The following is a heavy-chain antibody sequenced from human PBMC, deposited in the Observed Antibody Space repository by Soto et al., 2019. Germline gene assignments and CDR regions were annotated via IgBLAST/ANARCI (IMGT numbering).Heavy chain of an antibody. J-gene: IGHJ3*02. CDR3: ARHKAEYSSSYDAFDI. Sequence: SETLSLTCAVYGGSFSGYYWSWIRQPPGKGLEWIGEINHSGSTNYNPSLKSRVTISVDTSKNEFSLNLSSVTAADTAVYYCARHKAEYSSSYDAFDIWGQGTMVTVSS. CDR2: INHSGST. V-gene: IGHV4-34*01. D-gene: IGHD6-6*01. CDR1: GGSFSGYY.